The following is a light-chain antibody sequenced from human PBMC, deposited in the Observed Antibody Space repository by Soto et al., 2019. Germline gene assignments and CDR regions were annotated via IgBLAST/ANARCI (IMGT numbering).Light chain of an antibody. CDR2: EAS. J-gene: IGKJ1*01. V-gene: IGKV1-5*03. CDR3: QQYNSYPWT. Sequence: VHMTHSPSTLSASVLYRVTITFRASQTSNRWLAWHQQKPGQAPKLLIYEASSLESGVPSRFGGSGSGTEFTLIISSLQPDDFATYYCQQYNSYPWTFGQGTKVDIK. CDR1: QTSNRW.